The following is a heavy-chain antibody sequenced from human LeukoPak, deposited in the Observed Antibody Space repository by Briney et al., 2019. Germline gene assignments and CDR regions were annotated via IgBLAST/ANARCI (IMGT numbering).Heavy chain of an antibody. J-gene: IGHJ6*03. Sequence: SETLSLTCTVSGGSISSYYWSWVRQPPGKGLEWLGYIYYSGSTNYNPSLESRLTISLDTSKNHFSLKLSSVTAADTAVYYCARDRWELLRGYYYYMDVWGKGTTVTVSS. CDR1: GGSISSYY. CDR3: ARDRWELLRGYYYYMDV. CDR2: IYYSGST. V-gene: IGHV4-59*12. D-gene: IGHD1-26*01.